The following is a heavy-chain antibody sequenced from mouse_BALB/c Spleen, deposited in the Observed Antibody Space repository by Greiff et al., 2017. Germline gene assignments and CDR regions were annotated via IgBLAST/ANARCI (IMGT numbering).Heavy chain of an antibody. CDR3: ARGDYDYDGSWFAY. CDR1: GYAFSSYW. CDR2: IYPGDGDT. V-gene: IGHV1-80*01. Sequence: VKLLESGAELVRPGSSVKISCKASGYAFSSYWMNWVKQRPGQGLEWIGQIYPGDGDTNYNGKFKGKATLTADKSSSTAYMQLSSLTSEDSAVYFCARGDYDYDGSWFAYWGQGTLVTVSA. D-gene: IGHD2-4*01. J-gene: IGHJ3*01.